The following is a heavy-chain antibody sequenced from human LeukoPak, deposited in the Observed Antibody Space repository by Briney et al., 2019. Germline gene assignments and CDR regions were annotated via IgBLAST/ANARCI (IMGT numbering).Heavy chain of an antibody. J-gene: IGHJ5*02. V-gene: IGHV4-61*05. Sequence: SETLSLTCTVSGGSISSSSYYWGWIRQPPGKGLEWIGYIYYSGSTNYNPSLKSRVTISVDTSKNQFSLKLSSVTAADTAVYYCARAMYSSSWYGSGVWFDPWGQGTLVTVSS. D-gene: IGHD6-13*01. CDR3: ARAMYSSSWYGSGVWFDP. CDR2: IYYSGST. CDR1: GGSISSSSYY.